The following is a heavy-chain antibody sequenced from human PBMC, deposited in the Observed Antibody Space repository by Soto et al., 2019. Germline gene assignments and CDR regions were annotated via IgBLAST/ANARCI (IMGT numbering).Heavy chain of an antibody. J-gene: IGHJ3*02. CDR1: GFTFSSYA. CDR3: ARRGGTYHRDDAFDI. D-gene: IGHD1-26*01. Sequence: QVQLVESGGGVVQPGRSLRLSCAASGFTFSSYAMHWVRQAPGKGLEWVAVISYDGSNRYYADSVKGRFTISRDNSKNTLYLQMNSLRAEDTAMYYCARRGGTYHRDDAFDIWGQGTMVTVSS. V-gene: IGHV3-30-3*01. CDR2: ISYDGSNR.